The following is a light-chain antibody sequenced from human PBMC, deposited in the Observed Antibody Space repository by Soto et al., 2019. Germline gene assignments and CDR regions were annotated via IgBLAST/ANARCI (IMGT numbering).Light chain of an antibody. V-gene: IGKV1-39*01. CDR1: QNIASY. CDR3: QQSYSPLLT. CDR2: TSS. J-gene: IGKJ4*01. Sequence: DLQMTQSPSSLSAYVGDRVTIVCRASQNIASYLNWYQQKPGKAPNLLISTSSSLQSGVPSRFSGTRSGTEFTLTISGVQPEDFATYYCQQSYSPLLTFGGGTRVEI.